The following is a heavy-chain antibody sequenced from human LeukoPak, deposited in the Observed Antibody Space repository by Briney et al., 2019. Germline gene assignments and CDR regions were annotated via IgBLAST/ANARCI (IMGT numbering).Heavy chain of an antibody. CDR3: ARVLRDPPKHYYYYMDV. V-gene: IGHV4-4*02. CDR2: IYHSGST. D-gene: IGHD2-15*01. CDR1: GGSISSSNW. Sequence: SGTLSLTCAVSGGSISSSNWWSWVRRPPGKGLEWIGEIYHSGSTNYNPSLKSRVTISVDKSKNQFSLKLSSVTAADTAVYYCARVLRDPPKHYYYYMDVWGKGTTVTISS. J-gene: IGHJ6*03.